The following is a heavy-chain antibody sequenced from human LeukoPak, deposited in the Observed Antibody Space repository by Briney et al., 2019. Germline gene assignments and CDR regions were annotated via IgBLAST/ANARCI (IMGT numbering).Heavy chain of an antibody. J-gene: IGHJ4*02. CDR1: GFTFSGYT. V-gene: IGHV3-21*01. D-gene: IGHD1-26*01. Sequence: PGGSLRLSCAASGFTFSGYTMNWVRQAPGKGLEWVSSISNSGSSIYYGGSVKGRFTISRDNAKNSLFLLMNSLRAEDTAVYYCARGRRGSLNWGQGTLVTVSS. CDR2: ISNSGSSI. CDR3: ARGRRGSLN.